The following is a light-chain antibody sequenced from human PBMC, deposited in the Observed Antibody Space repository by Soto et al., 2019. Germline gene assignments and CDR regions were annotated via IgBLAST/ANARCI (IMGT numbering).Light chain of an antibody. Sequence: IRMAQSPSSLSASTGARVPITGRASQGISSYLAWYQQKPGKAPKLLIYAASTLQSGVPSRFSGSGSGTDFTLTISSLQSEDFATYYCQQYYSYPPTFGQGTKVDIK. V-gene: IGKV1-8*01. CDR1: QGISSY. CDR3: QQYYSYPPT. J-gene: IGKJ1*01. CDR2: AAS.